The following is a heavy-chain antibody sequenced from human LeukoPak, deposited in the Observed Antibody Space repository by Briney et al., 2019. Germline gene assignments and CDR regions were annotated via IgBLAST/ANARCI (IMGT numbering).Heavy chain of an antibody. CDR1: GGSISSYY. J-gene: IGHJ4*02. Sequence: SETPSLTCTVPGGSISSYYWSWIRQPPGKGLEWIAYIYYSGSTNYNPSLKSRVTTSVDTSKNQFSLKLSSVTAADTAVYYCARERLGYYDRSGLDYWGQGTLVTVSS. CDR3: ARERLGYYDRSGLDY. CDR2: IYYSGST. D-gene: IGHD3-22*01. V-gene: IGHV4-59*01.